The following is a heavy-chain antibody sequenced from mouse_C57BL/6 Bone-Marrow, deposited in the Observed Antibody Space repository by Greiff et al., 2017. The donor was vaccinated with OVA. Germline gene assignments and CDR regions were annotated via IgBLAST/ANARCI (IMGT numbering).Heavy chain of an antibody. CDR1: GYTFTDYY. J-gene: IGHJ2*01. D-gene: IGHD3-1*01. V-gene: IGHV1-26*01. Sequence: EVQLQQSGPELVKPGASVKISCKASGYTFTDYYMNWVKQSHGKSLEWIGDINPNNGGTSYNQKFKGKATLTVDTSSSTAYMELRSLTSEDSAVYYCAREGGANLNLYWGQGTTLTVSS. CDR3: AREGGANLNLY. CDR2: INPNNGGT.